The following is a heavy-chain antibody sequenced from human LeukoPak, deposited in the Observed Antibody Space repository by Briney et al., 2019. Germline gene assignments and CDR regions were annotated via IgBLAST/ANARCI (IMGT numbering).Heavy chain of an antibody. CDR2: ISPSGDIT. J-gene: IGHJ3*01. D-gene: IGHD3/OR15-3a*01. CDR3: VRDLDWGAFDV. Sequence: GGSLRLSCAAFGFHFSSHGMNWVRPAPGKGLEWVSGISPSGDITYYADSVMGRFTISRDNRKSTVSLQMNSLRPEDTALYYCVRDLDWGAFDVWGQGTMVTVSS. V-gene: IGHV3-23*01. CDR1: GFHFSSHG.